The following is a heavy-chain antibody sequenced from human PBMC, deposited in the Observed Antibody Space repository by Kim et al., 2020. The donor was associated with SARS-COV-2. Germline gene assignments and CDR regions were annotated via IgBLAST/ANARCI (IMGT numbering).Heavy chain of an antibody. CDR2: IHTSGST. CDR1: GGSISSGNYY. CDR3: ARGGNRMDV. J-gene: IGHJ6*02. D-gene: IGHD3-10*01. Sequence: SETLSLTCTVSGGSISSGNYYWNWIRQPAGKGLEWIGRIHTSGSTNDNPSLKSRVTISVDTSKNQFSLKLSSVTAADTAVYYCARGGNRMDVWGQGTTVTVSS. V-gene: IGHV4-61*02.